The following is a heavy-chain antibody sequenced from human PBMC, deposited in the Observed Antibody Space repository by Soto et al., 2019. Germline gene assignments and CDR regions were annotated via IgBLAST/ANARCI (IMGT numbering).Heavy chain of an antibody. CDR3: ARGGGYSYGYAVDY. V-gene: IGHV4-34*01. J-gene: IGHJ4*02. CDR1: GGSFSGYY. D-gene: IGHD5-18*01. Sequence: QVQLQQWGAGLLKPSETLSLTCAVYGGSFSGYYWSWIRQPPGKGLEWIGEINHSGSTNYNPSLKSRVTISVDTSKNQFSLKLSSVTAADTAVYYCARGGGYSYGYAVDYWGQVTLVTVSS. CDR2: INHSGST.